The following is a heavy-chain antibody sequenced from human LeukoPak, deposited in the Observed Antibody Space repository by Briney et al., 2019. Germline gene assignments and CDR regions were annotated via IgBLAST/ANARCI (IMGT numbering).Heavy chain of an antibody. J-gene: IGHJ4*02. CDR1: GFTFSSYA. Sequence: PGGSLRLSCAASGFTFSSYAMSWVRQAPGKGLEWVSAISGSGGSTYYADSVKSRFTISRDNSKNTLYLQMNSLRAEDTAVYYCAKVPLGDYLYYFDYWGQGTLVTVSS. V-gene: IGHV3-23*01. CDR3: AKVPLGDYLYYFDY. D-gene: IGHD4-17*01. CDR2: ISGSGGST.